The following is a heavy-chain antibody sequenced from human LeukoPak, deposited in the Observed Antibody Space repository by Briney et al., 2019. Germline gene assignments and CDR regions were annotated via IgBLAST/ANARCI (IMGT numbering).Heavy chain of an antibody. Sequence: PSETLSLTCAVYGGSFSGYYWSWVRQPPGKGLEWIGEINHSGSTNYNPSLKSRVTISVDTSKNQFSLKLSSVTAADTAVYYCARVIGVRPHYCSSTSCHLAPYIAAAYYYGMDVWGQGTTVTVSS. CDR1: GGSFSGYY. CDR2: INHSGST. D-gene: IGHD2-2*01. V-gene: IGHV4-34*01. J-gene: IGHJ6*02. CDR3: ARVIGVRPHYCSSTSCHLAPYIAAAYYYGMDV.